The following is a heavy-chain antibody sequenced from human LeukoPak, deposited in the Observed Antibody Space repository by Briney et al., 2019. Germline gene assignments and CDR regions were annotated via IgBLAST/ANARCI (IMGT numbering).Heavy chain of an antibody. J-gene: IGHJ3*02. Sequence: PGGSLRLSCAASGFTVSSNYMSWVRQAPGKGLEWVSVIYSGGSTYYADSVKGRFTISRDNSKNTLYLQMNSLRAEDTAVYYCAQPRAEVTTGSGGPWDAFDIWGQGTMVTVSS. CDR3: AQPRAEVTTGSGGPWDAFDI. CDR1: GFTVSSNY. V-gene: IGHV3-53*01. CDR2: IYSGGST. D-gene: IGHD4-17*01.